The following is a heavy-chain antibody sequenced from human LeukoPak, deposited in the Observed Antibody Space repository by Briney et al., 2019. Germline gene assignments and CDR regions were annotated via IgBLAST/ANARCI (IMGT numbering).Heavy chain of an antibody. V-gene: IGHV4-59*01. J-gene: IGHJ4*02. D-gene: IGHD3-22*01. CDR3: ARHYYSDPFDY. CDR1: GASISSYY. CDR2: IYYSGST. Sequence: SETLSLTCTVSGASISSYYWSWIRQPPGKGLEWIGYIYYSGSTSYNPSLKSRATISVDTSKNQFSLKLSSATAADTAVYYCARHYYSDPFDYWGQGTLVTVSS.